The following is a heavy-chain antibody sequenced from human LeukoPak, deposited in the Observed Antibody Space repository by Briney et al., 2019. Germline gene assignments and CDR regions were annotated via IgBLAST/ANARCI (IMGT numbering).Heavy chain of an antibody. CDR2: IKQDESEK. CDR3: ARDGVLLWFGELPDY. D-gene: IGHD3-10*01. V-gene: IGHV3-7*03. J-gene: IGHJ4*02. CDR1: GFTFSSYW. Sequence: GGSLRLSCAASGFTFSSYWMSWVRQAPGKGLEWVANIKQDESEKYYVDSVKGRFTISRDNAKNSLYLQMNSLRAEDTAVYYCARDGVLLWFGELPDYRGQGTLVTVSS.